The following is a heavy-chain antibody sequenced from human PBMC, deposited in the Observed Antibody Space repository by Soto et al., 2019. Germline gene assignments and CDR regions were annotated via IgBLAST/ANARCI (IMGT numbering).Heavy chain of an antibody. J-gene: IGHJ4*02. D-gene: IGHD3-10*01. CDR3: ARVESSGTFDY. CDR2: IYYSGTT. CDR1: GGSISRGGYF. Sequence: QLQLQESGPGLVKPSQTLSLTCTVSGGSISRGGYFWSWIRQHPGKGLEWIGDIYYSGTTYYNPSLKSRLTISVDTSKNQFSLNLMSVTAADTALYYCARVESSGTFDYWGQGTLVTVSS. V-gene: IGHV4-31*03.